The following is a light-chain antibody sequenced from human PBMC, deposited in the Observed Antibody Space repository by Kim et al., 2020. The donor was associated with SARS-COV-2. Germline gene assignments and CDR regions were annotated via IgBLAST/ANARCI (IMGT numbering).Light chain of an antibody. CDR3: QQYKDYMT. V-gene: IGKV1-5*01. CDR1: QSMGEW. CDR2: GAA. Sequence: TASVGDRVTITCRAIQSMGEWLAWYQQKPGKAPNLLIYGAATLRSGVPSRVRGSGSGTECTLTITSLQPDDVATYFCQQYKDYMTFGQGTKVDIK. J-gene: IGKJ1*01.